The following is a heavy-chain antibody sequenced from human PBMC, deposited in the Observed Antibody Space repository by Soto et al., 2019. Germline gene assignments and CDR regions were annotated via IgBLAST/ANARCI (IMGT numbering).Heavy chain of an antibody. V-gene: IGHV4-4*02. J-gene: IGHJ2*01. Sequence: QVQLQESGPGLVKPSGTLSLTCAVSSGSISSSNWWSWVRQPPGKGLEWIGEIYHSGSTNYNPSLKSRVTISVDKSKNQFSLKLSSVTAADTAVYYCARDSVAARDNWYFDLWGRGTLVTVSS. CDR3: ARDSVAARDNWYFDL. CDR2: IYHSGST. D-gene: IGHD6-6*01. CDR1: SGSISSSNW.